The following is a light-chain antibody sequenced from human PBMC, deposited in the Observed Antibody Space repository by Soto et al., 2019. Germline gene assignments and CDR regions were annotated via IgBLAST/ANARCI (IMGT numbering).Light chain of an antibody. CDR2: ENN. V-gene: IGLV1-51*02. Sequence: QSVLTQPPSVSAAPGQKVTIACSGSSSNIGDNYVSWYQQLPGTAPKLLIYENNKRPSGIPDRCSGSKSGTSATLGITGLQTGDEADYYCGTWDSSLSAVVFGGGTKLTV. J-gene: IGLJ2*01. CDR1: SSNIGDNY. CDR3: GTWDSSLSAVV.